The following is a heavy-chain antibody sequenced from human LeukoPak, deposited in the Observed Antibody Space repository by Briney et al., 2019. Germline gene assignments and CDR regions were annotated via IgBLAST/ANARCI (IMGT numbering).Heavy chain of an antibody. V-gene: IGHV3-7*01. Sequence: EGSLRLSCEGSGFTFSNYWMGWVRQAPGKGLQWVANIKTDGSEKYYVDSVKGRFTISRDNAKNSLYLQMNSLRAEDTAVYYCAREVPWVATLRNYYFDYWGQGTLVTVSS. J-gene: IGHJ4*02. CDR2: IKTDGSEK. CDR1: GFTFSNYW. CDR3: AREVPWVATLRNYYFDY. D-gene: IGHD5-12*01.